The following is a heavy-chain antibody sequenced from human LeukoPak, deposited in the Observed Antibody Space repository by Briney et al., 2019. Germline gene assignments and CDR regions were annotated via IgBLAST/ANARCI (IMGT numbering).Heavy chain of an antibody. CDR1: GGAISSYY. J-gene: IGHJ4*02. D-gene: IGHD3-22*01. V-gene: IGHV4-59*01. CDR3: ARDGLYDSSGYYMDS. CDR2: IYYSGGP. Sequence: SETLSLTRIVSGGAISSYYWSWIRQSPGKGLEWIGYIYYSGGPKYNPSLMSRATISVDRAQNQFSLTLTSVTAADTAVYYCARDGLYDSSGYYMDSWGQGTPVIVSS.